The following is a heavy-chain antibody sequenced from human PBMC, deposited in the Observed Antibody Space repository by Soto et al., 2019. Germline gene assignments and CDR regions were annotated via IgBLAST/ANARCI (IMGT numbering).Heavy chain of an antibody. Sequence: GGSLRLSCAASGFTFSSYAMSWVRQAPGKGLEWVSAISGSGGSTYYADSVKGRFTISRDNSKNTLYLQMNSLRAEDTAVYYCAKDGPYCSGGSCYSRWYFDLWGRGTLVTVSS. D-gene: IGHD2-15*01. CDR3: AKDGPYCSGGSCYSRWYFDL. CDR2: ISGSGGST. J-gene: IGHJ2*01. V-gene: IGHV3-23*01. CDR1: GFTFSSYA.